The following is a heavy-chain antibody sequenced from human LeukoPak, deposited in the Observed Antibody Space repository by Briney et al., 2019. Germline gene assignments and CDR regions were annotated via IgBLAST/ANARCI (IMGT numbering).Heavy chain of an antibody. CDR3: ASTSGPKGY. CDR1: GFIFSSYE. CDR2: SSSSGSTI. D-gene: IGHD1-1*01. Sequence: GGSLRLSCAASGFIFSSYEMNWVRQAPGKGLEWVSYSSSSGSTIYYADSVKGRFTISRDNAKNSLYLQMNSLRAEDTAVYYCASTSGPKGYWGQGTLVTVSS. J-gene: IGHJ4*02. V-gene: IGHV3-48*03.